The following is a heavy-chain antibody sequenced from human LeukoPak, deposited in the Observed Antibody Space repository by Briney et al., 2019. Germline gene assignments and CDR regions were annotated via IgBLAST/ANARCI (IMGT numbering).Heavy chain of an antibody. J-gene: IGHJ4*02. Sequence: GGSLRLSCAASGFSFSDSAIHWVRQASGKGLEWVGRIRSKANNYATTYDASVKGRFTISRDNAQNSLYLQMNSLRAEDTAIYYCVRDRGTYRPIDYWGQGTLVTVSS. CDR3: VRDRGTYRPIDY. CDR2: IRSKANNYAT. CDR1: GFSFSDSA. D-gene: IGHD1-26*01. V-gene: IGHV3-73*01.